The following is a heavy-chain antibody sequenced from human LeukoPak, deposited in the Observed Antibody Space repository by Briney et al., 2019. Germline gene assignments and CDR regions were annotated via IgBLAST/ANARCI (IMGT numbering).Heavy chain of an antibody. J-gene: IGHJ3*02. CDR3: ARDLGRVTMIDSAGGAFDI. D-gene: IGHD3-22*01. CDR2: IYHGGST. Sequence: SETLSVTCTVTGYSTTSGYYWGWIRQPPGKGREWIGRIYHGGSTYYNPSLRSRVTISVKTSKNSSSLKLRSVTAADTAVYYCARDLGRVTMIDSAGGAFDIWGQGTMVTVSS. V-gene: IGHV4-38-2*02. CDR1: GYSTTSGYY.